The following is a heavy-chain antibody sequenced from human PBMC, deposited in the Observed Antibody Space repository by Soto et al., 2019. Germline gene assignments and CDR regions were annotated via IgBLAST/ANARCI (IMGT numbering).Heavy chain of an antibody. CDR2: IIPIFGTA. CDR3: AREIRMRLSYYDSSGYYGFGAFDI. J-gene: IGHJ3*02. D-gene: IGHD3-22*01. CDR1: GGTFSSYA. Sequence: SVKVSCKASGGTFSSYAISWVRQAPGQGLEWMGGIIPIFGTANYAQKFQGRVTITADESTSTAYMELSRLRSEDTAVYYCAREIRMRLSYYDSSGYYGFGAFDIWGQGTMVTVSS. V-gene: IGHV1-69*13.